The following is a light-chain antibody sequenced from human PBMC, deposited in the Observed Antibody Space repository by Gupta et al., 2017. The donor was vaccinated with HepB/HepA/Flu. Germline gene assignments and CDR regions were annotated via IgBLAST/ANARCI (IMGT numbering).Light chain of an antibody. CDR2: GTF. V-gene: IGKV3-20*01. CDR1: QHVSSSY. Sequence: EIVLTQSPGSLSLSPGERATLSCRASQHVSSSYLAWFQQKPGLPPRPLIYGTFTRATGIPDRFSGSGFGTDFTLTISRLEPEDFAVYYCQQYSRSLWAFGQGTKVEVK. J-gene: IGKJ1*01. CDR3: QQYSRSLWA.